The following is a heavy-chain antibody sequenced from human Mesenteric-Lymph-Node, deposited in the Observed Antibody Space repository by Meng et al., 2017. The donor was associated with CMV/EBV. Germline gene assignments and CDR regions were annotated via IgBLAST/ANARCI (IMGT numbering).Heavy chain of an antibody. Sequence: GGSLRLSCAASGFTVSSNYMSWVRQAPGKGLEWVSVIYIGGTTYYADSVKGRFTISRDNSKNTLYLQMNSLRAEDTAVYYCARDGYSTNWFVSWGQGTLVTVSS. CDR1: GFTVSSNY. CDR3: ARDGYSTNWFVS. J-gene: IGHJ5*02. D-gene: IGHD5-12*01. CDR2: IYIGGTT. V-gene: IGHV3-53*01.